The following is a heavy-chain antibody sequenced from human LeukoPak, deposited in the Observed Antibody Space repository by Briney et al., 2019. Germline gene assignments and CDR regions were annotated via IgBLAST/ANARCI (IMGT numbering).Heavy chain of an antibody. CDR1: GGSFSGYY. CDR2: INHSGST. D-gene: IGHD2-2*01. V-gene: IGHV4-34*01. J-gene: IGHJ2*01. CDR3: ARGSSIVVVPAAHYWYFDL. Sequence: PSETLFLTCAVYGGSFSGYYWSWIRQPPGKGLEWIGEINHSGSTNYNPSLKSRVTISVDTSKNQFSLKLSSVTAADTAVYYCARGSSIVVVPAAHYWYFDLWGRGTLVTVSS.